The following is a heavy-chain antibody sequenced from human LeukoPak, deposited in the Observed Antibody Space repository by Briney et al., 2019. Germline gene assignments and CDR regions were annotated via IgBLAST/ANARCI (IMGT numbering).Heavy chain of an antibody. CDR3: ARDPPYYDILTGYYSRYGMDV. V-gene: IGHV3-53*01. D-gene: IGHD3-9*01. Sequence: GGSLRLSCAASGFTLSSNYMSWVRQAPGKGLEWVSVIYSGGSTYYADSVKGRFTISRDNSKNTLYLQMNSLRAEDTAVYYCARDPPYYDILTGYYSRYGMDVWGQGTTVTVSS. CDR1: GFTLSSNY. CDR2: IYSGGST. J-gene: IGHJ6*02.